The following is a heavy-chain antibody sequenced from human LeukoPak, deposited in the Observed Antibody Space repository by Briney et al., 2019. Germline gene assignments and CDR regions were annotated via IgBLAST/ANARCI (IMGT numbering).Heavy chain of an antibody. J-gene: IGHJ4*02. D-gene: IGHD2-2*01. CDR1: GVSIDSYY. V-gene: IGHV4-59*01. CDR3: ARVYQSAEYYFDY. Sequence: SESLTLSCTASGVSIDSYYWSWIRQPPGKGLEWIGYIYYTGSTEYHPSLKSRVTISLDTSKNQFSLKLTSVTAADTAVYYCARVYQSAEYYFDYWGQGNLVSVSS. CDR2: IYYTGST.